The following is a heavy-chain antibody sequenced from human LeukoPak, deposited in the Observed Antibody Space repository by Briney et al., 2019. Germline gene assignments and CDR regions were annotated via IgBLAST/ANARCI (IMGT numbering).Heavy chain of an antibody. CDR3: ARVNYYYDSSGYHLDYFDY. J-gene: IGHJ4*02. CDR1: GGSISSYY. Sequence: SETLSLTCTVSGGSISSYYWSWIRQPPGKGLEWIGYIYYSGSTNYNPSLKSRVTISVDTSKNQFSLKLGSVTAADTAVYYCARVNYYYDSSGYHLDYFDYWGQGTLVTVSS. D-gene: IGHD3-22*01. CDR2: IYYSGST. V-gene: IGHV4-59*01.